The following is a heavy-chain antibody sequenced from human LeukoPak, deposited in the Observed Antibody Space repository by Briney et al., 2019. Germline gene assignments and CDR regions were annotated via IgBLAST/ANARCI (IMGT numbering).Heavy chain of an antibody. CDR2: INHSGSI. CDR1: GGSFSGYY. V-gene: IGHV4-34*01. Sequence: SETLSLTCAVYGGSFSGYYWSWIRQPPGKGLEWIGEINHSGSINYNPSLKSRVTISVDTSKNQFSLKLSSVTAADTAVYYCARGAAGGDSNGSRAFDIWGQGTMVTVSS. D-gene: IGHD4-17*01. CDR3: ARGAAGGDSNGSRAFDI. J-gene: IGHJ3*02.